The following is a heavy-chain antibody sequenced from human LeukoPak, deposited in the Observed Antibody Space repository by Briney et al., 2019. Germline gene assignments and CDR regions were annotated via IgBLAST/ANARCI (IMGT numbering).Heavy chain of an antibody. V-gene: IGHV1-69*04. D-gene: IGHD2-2*01. Sequence: GSSVKVSCKASGGTFISYAISWVRQAPGQGLEWMGRIIPILGIANYAQKFQGRVTITADKSTSTAYMELSSLRSEDTAVYYCARAIVVVPAAHYYYYGMDVWGQGTTVTVSS. CDR2: IIPILGIA. CDR3: ARAIVVVPAAHYYYYGMDV. CDR1: GGTFISYA. J-gene: IGHJ6*02.